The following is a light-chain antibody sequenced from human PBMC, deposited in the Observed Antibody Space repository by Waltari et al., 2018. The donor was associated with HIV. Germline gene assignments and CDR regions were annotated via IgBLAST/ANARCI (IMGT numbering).Light chain of an antibody. CDR2: RNK. Sequence: QSVLTQPPSASGTPGQRVTISCSGSSSNIGSNYVYWYQQLPGTAPKLLIYRNKQRPSGVPDRFSGSTSGTSASLAISGLRSEDEADYYCAAWDDSLSGYVFGGGTKLTVL. CDR3: AAWDDSLSGYV. J-gene: IGLJ2*01. CDR1: SSNIGSNY. V-gene: IGLV1-47*01.